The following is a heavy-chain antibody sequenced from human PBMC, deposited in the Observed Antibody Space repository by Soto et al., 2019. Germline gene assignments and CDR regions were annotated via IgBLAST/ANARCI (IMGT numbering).Heavy chain of an antibody. CDR1: GFTFSSYA. Sequence: QVQLVESGGGVVQPGRSLRLSCAASGFTFSSYAMHWVHQAPGKGLEWVALISHDGSNKYYADSVKGRFTISRDNSKNPLYLQMNSLSTEDTSVYYCGRCTSTSCHLGADYWGQGTLVTVSS. V-gene: IGHV3-30-3*01. CDR3: GRCTSTSCHLGADY. CDR2: ISHDGSNK. J-gene: IGHJ4*02. D-gene: IGHD2-2*01.